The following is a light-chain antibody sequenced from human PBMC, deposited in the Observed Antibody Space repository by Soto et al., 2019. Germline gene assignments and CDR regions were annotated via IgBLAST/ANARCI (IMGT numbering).Light chain of an antibody. CDR2: GNT. Sequence: QSVLTQPPSVSGAPGQRVTLSCTGSSSNIGAGYDVQWYQQLPGAAPRLLIFGNTNRPSGVPDRFSGSRSGTSASLAISGLQAEDEADYYCQPYDISLSVAVVFGGGTQLTVL. V-gene: IGLV1-40*01. J-gene: IGLJ2*01. CDR1: SSNIGAGYD. CDR3: QPYDISLSVAVV.